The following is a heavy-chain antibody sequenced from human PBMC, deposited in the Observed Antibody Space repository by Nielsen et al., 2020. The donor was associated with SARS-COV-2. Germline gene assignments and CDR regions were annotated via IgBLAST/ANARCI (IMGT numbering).Heavy chain of an antibody. D-gene: IGHD4-17*01. V-gene: IGHV3-9*01. CDR2: ISWNSGSI. CDR1: GFTFDDYA. Sequence: SLRLSCAASGFTFDDYAIHWVRQAPGKGLEWVSGISWNSGSIDYADSVKGRFTISRDNAKNSLYLQMNSLRAEDTALYYCAKDIGATVTDYGMDVWGQGTTVTVSS. J-gene: IGHJ6*02. CDR3: AKDIGATVTDYGMDV.